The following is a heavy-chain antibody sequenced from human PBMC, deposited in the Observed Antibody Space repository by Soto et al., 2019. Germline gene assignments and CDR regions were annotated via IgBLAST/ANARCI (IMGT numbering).Heavy chain of an antibody. CDR1: GGTFSSYT. D-gene: IGHD3-22*01. CDR3: ARGLHYDSISLDDY. J-gene: IGHJ4*02. V-gene: IGHV1-69*02. Sequence: QVQLVQSGAEVKKPGSSVKVSCKASGGTFSSYTISWVRQAPGQGLEWMGRIIPILGIANYAQKFQGRVTITADKSTSTAYMELSSMRSEVTAVYYCARGLHYDSISLDDYWGQGTLVTVSS. CDR2: IIPILGIA.